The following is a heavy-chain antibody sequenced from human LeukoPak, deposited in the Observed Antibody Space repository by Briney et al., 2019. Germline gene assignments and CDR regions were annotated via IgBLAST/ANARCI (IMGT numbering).Heavy chain of an antibody. D-gene: IGHD3-9*01. V-gene: IGHV4-4*07. J-gene: IGHJ2*01. Sequence: SETLSLTCTVSGGSISSYYWSWIRQPAGKGLEWIGRIYTSGSTNYNPSLKSRVTMSVDTSKNRFSLKLSSVTAADTAVYYCARVVPDILTGYYPYWYFDLWGRGTLVTVSS. CDR3: ARVVPDILTGYYPYWYFDL. CDR2: IYTSGST. CDR1: GGSISSYY.